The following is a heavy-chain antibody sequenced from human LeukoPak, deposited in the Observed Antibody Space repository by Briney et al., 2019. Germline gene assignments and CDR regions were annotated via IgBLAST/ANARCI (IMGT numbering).Heavy chain of an antibody. D-gene: IGHD2-2*01. CDR2: INHSGST. CDR3: ARGPRRPSAAPEY. V-gene: IGHV4-34*01. J-gene: IGHJ4*02. CDR1: GGSFSGYF. Sequence: SETLSLTCAVYGGSFSGYFWSWIRQPPGKGLEWIGEINHSGSTNYSPSLKSRVTISVDTSKNQFSLKLSSVTAADTAVYRCARGPRRPSAAPEYWGQGTLVTVSS.